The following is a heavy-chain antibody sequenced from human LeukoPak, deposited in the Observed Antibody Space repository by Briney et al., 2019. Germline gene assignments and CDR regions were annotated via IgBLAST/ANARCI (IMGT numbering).Heavy chain of an antibody. CDR3: ARVRNYYDSSGYGY. D-gene: IGHD3-22*01. CDR2: INSDGSST. J-gene: IGHJ4*02. Sequence: GGSLRLSCAASGFTFSSYWMHWVRQAPGKGLAWVSRINSDGSSTSYADSVKGRFTISRDNAKNTLYLQMNSLRAEDTAVYYCARVRNYYDSSGYGYWGQGTLVTVSS. CDR1: GFTFSSYW. V-gene: IGHV3-74*01.